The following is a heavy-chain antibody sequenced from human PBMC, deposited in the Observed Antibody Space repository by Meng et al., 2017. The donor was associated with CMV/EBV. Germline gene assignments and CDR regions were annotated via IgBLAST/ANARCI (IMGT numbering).Heavy chain of an antibody. CDR1: GGSIRGSSCY. CDR3: ARRYGSTNWFDP. CDR2: IYYSGTT. Sequence: TSSGGSIRGSSCYWGWIRQPPVKGLDCIGSIYYSGTTYYNPSLKSQVTISVDTSKIQFSLKLSSVTAADTAVYYCARRYGSTNWFDPWGQGTLVTVSS. V-gene: IGHV4-39*07. D-gene: IGHD4-17*01. J-gene: IGHJ5*02.